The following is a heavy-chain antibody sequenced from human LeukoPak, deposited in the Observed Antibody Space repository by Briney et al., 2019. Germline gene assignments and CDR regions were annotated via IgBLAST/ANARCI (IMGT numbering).Heavy chain of an antibody. CDR3: ARRQGYYYDSSGLDAFDI. J-gene: IGHJ3*02. CDR1: GFTFSSYE. D-gene: IGHD3-22*01. Sequence: SGGSLRLSCAASGFTFSSYEMNWVRQAPGKGLEWVSYISSSGSTIYYADSVKGRFTISRDNSKNTLYLQMNSLRAEDTAVYYCARRQGYYYDSSGLDAFDIWGQGTMVTVSS. CDR2: ISSSGSTI. V-gene: IGHV3-48*03.